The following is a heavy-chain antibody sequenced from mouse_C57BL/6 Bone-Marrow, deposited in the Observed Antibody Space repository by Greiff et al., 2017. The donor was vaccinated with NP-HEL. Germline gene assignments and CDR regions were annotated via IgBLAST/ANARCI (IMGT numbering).Heavy chain of an antibody. J-gene: IGHJ4*01. Sequence: EVKLVESGGGLVKPGGSLKLSCAASGFTFSDYGMHWVRQAPEKGLEWVAYISSGSSTIYYADTVKGRFTISRDNAKNTLFLQMTSLRSEDTAMYYCAREGVTAVVARYYAMDYWGQGTSVTVSS. CDR3: AREGVTAVVARYYAMDY. CDR1: GFTFSDYG. V-gene: IGHV5-17*01. CDR2: ISSGSSTI. D-gene: IGHD1-1*01.